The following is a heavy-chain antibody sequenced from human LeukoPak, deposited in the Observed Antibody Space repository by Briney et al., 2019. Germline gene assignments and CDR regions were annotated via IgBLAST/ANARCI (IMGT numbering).Heavy chain of an antibody. Sequence: PGGALRLSCAASGVTLSSYSMNWVRPAPGEGLGWGSSISNSCSYIYYADSVKGRFTISRDNAKNSLYLQMNSLRAEDTAVYYCATLEYCSSTTCYGNYYGMDVWGQGTTVTVSS. D-gene: IGHD2-2*01. J-gene: IGHJ6*02. CDR2: ISNSCSYI. CDR1: GVTLSSYS. V-gene: IGHV3-21*01. CDR3: ATLEYCSSTTCYGNYYGMDV.